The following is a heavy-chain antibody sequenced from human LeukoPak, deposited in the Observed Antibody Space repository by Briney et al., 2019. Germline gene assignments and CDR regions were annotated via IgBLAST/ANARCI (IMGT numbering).Heavy chain of an antibody. D-gene: IGHD7-27*01. CDR1: GFTFNRKD. V-gene: IGHV3-13*01. Sequence: GGSLRLPCAASGFTFNRKDMHWIRQARGRGLEWVSGIGIIGDTYYSDSVKGRFTISRETDKNSVYLQMSSLTAGDTAVYFCARTGTSSDTFDLWGQGTLVTVSS. CDR3: ARTGTSSDTFDL. J-gene: IGHJ5*02. CDR2: IGIIGDT.